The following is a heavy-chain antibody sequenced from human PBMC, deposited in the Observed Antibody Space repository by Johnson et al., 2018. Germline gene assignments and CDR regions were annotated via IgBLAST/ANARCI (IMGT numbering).Heavy chain of an antibody. CDR2: IIPIFGTP. Sequence: QVQLVESGAEVKKPGSSVKVSCKASGGTFSSYAISWVRQAPGHGLAWLGGIIPIFGTPNYAQKSQGRVTITADESPSTAYMELSSPSSEDTAVYYCARDRRGDGAFDMWGQGTMVTVSS. D-gene: IGHD3-16*01. CDR3: ARDRRGDGAFDM. V-gene: IGHV1-69*01. CDR1: GGTFSSYA. J-gene: IGHJ3*02.